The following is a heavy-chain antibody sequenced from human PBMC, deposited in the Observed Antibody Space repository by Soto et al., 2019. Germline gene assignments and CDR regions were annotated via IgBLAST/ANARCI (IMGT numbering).Heavy chain of an antibody. D-gene: IGHD4-4*01. CDR1: GFTLRFYD. Sequence: QVQLVESGGGVVQPGRSLRLSCATSGFTLRFYDMHWVRQAPGKGLEWVAIISRDGNNKDYGDSVKGRFTISRDNSKNTLYLQMNSLRGEDTAVYYCAKDAYTPIRTTAHDSGGLDHWGRGTLVTVSS. CDR2: ISRDGNNK. J-gene: IGHJ4*02. V-gene: IGHV3-30*18. CDR3: AKDAYTPIRTTAHDSGGLDH.